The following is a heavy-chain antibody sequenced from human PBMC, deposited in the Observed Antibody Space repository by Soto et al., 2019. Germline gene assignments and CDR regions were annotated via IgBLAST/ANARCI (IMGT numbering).Heavy chain of an antibody. CDR3: ASRTVRGVIDL. CDR1: GGSISSGGYY. Sequence: QVQLQESGPGLVKPSQTLSLTCTVSGGSISSGGYYWSWIRQHPGKGLEWIGYIYYSGSTYYNPSLIRQVTISADTSKNQFSLKLSSVTAADTAAYYCASRTVRGVIDLWGRGTLVTVSS. D-gene: IGHD3-10*01. CDR2: IYYSGST. V-gene: IGHV4-31*01. J-gene: IGHJ2*01.